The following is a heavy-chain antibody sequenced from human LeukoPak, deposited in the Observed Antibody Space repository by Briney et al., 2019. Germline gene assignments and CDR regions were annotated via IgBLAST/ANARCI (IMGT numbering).Heavy chain of an antibody. CDR3: ARDIPTSLSGGKTRLDY. CDR2: IIPIFGTA. D-gene: IGHD1-26*01. J-gene: IGHJ4*02. Sequence: ASVKVSCKASGGTFSSYAISWVRQAPGQGLEWMGGIIPIFGTANYAQKLQGRVTMTTDTSTSTAYMELRSLRSDDTAVYYCARDIPTSLSGGKTRLDYWGQGTLVTVSS. V-gene: IGHV1-69*05. CDR1: GGTFSSYA.